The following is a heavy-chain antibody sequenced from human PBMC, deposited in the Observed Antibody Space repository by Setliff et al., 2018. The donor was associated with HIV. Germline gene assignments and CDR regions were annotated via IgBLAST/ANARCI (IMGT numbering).Heavy chain of an antibody. J-gene: IGHJ3*02. D-gene: IGHD3-3*01. V-gene: IGHV4-38-2*02. CDR1: GDFFSSDYY. Sequence: SETLSLTCTVSGDFFSSDYYWGWVRQPPGKGLEWIASFHYSGSTSYNPSLRSRVTISVDTSKNQFSLRLTSVTAADTAVYYCARPLTVSYNFWGDAFAIWGQGTMVTVSS. CDR3: ARPLTVSYNFWGDAFAI. CDR2: FHYSGST.